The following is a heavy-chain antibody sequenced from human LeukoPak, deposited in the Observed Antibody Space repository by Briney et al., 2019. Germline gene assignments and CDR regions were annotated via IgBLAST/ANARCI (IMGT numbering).Heavy chain of an antibody. CDR2: IYYSGST. CDR3: ARNNIGTRTYDY. J-gene: IGHJ4*02. Sequence: SETLSLTCTVSGGSTSSYYWGWIRQPPGKGLDWIGNIYYSGSTYYNPSLKSRVTISVDTSKNQFSLKLTSVTAADTAVYYCARNNIGTRTYDYWGKGTLVTVSS. CDR1: GGSTSSYY. V-gene: IGHV4-39*01. D-gene: IGHD1/OR15-1a*01.